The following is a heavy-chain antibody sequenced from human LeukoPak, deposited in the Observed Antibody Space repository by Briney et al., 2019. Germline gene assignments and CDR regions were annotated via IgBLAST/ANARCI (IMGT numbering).Heavy chain of an antibody. V-gene: IGHV3-23*01. CDR1: GFTFSSYA. D-gene: IGHD6-13*01. CDR3: AKGVAAAGIFDY. Sequence: GGSLRLPCAASGFTFSSYAMSWVRQAPGKGLEWVSAISGSGGRTYYADSVKGRFTISRDNSKNTLYLQMNSLRAEDTAVYYCAKGVAAAGIFDYWGQGTLVTVSS. J-gene: IGHJ4*02. CDR2: ISGSGGRT.